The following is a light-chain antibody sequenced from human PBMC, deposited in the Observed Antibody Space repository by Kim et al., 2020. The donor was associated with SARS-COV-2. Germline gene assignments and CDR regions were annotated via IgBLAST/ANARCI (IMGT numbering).Light chain of an antibody. CDR3: QQYQNWPPWT. CDR2: GAS. Sequence: SPGERGTLSCRASQGVSSNLAWYQQKPGQAPRLLIYGASTRATGVPARFSGSGFGTEFTLTISSLQSEDFAVYYCQQYQNWPPWTFGQGTKVDIK. CDR1: QGVSSN. J-gene: IGKJ1*01. V-gene: IGKV3-15*01.